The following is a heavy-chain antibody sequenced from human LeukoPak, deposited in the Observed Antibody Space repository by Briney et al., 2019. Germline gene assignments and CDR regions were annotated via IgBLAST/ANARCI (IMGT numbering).Heavy chain of an antibody. V-gene: IGHV1-69*05. J-gene: IGHJ5*02. Sequence: SVKVSCKASGGTFSSYAISWVRQAPGQGLEWMGRIIPIFGTANYAQKFQGRVTITTDESTSTAYMELSSLRSEDTALYYCARGGEASNWFDPWGQGTLVTVSS. CDR3: ARGGEASNWFDP. CDR2: IIPIFGTA. CDR1: GGTFSSYA. D-gene: IGHD3-16*01.